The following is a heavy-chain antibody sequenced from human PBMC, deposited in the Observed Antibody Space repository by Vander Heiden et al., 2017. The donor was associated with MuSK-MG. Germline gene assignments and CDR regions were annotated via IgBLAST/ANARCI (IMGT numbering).Heavy chain of an antibody. V-gene: IGHV1-58*01. CDR1: GFTFTSSA. J-gene: IGHJ6*03. Sequence: QMQLVQSGPEVKKPGTSVKVSCKASGFTFTSSAVHCLEWIGWIVVGSGNTNYGQKFQERVTITRDMSTSTAYMELSSLRSEDTAVYYCAAELRGLVTNSGYEEGYYYYYMDVWGKGTTVTVSS. CDR3: AAELRGLVTNSGYEEGYYYYYMDV. D-gene: IGHD5-12*01. CDR2: IVVGSGNT.